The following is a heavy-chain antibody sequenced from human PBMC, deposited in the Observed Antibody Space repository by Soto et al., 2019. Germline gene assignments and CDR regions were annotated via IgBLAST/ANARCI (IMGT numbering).Heavy chain of an antibody. CDR3: ARGRRGCSSTSCYVCSD. Sequence: GGSLRLSCAASGFTFSSYSMNWVRQAPGKGLEWVSSISSSSSYIYYADSVKGRFTISRDNAKNSLYLQMNSLRAEDTAVYYCARGRRGCSSTSCYVCSDWGQGTLVTVSS. CDR2: ISSSSSYI. J-gene: IGHJ4*02. V-gene: IGHV3-21*01. D-gene: IGHD2-2*01. CDR1: GFTFSSYS.